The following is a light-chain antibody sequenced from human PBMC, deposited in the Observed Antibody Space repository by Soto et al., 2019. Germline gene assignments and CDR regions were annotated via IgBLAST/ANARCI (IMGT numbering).Light chain of an antibody. CDR1: QGISTY. V-gene: IGKV1-39*01. CDR3: QQSYSTTWT. J-gene: IGKJ1*01. CDR2: AAS. Sequence: EIQMTQSPSSLSESAGDRVTITCRASQGISTYLNWYQQKPGKAPKLLIYAASSLQSGVPSRFSGSGSETDFTLTISSLQPEDFATYSCQQSYSTTWTVGQGTKVDIK.